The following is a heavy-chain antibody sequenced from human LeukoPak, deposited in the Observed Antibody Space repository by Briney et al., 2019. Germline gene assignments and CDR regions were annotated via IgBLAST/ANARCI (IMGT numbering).Heavy chain of an antibody. D-gene: IGHD2-2*01. CDR2: IYPGDSDT. Sequence: GESLKISCKGSGYSFTSYWIGWVRQLPGKGLEWMGIIYPGDSDTRYSPSFQGQVTISADKSISTAYLQWSSLKASDTAMYYCARVYYCSSTSCYPYYFDYWGQGALVTVSS. CDR1: GYSFTSYW. V-gene: IGHV5-51*01. J-gene: IGHJ4*02. CDR3: ARVYYCSSTSCYPYYFDY.